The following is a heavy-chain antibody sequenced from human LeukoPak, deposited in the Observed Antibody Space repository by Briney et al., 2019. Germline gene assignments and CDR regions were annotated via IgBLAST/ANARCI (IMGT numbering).Heavy chain of an antibody. D-gene: IGHD6-19*01. CDR1: GYTFTRNG. J-gene: IGHJ4*02. CDR3: ARVQQWLDPWGENFDS. V-gene: IGHV1-18*01. CDR2: ITTYNGNT. Sequence: GASVKVSCKASGYTFTRNGISWVRQAPGQGLEWMGWITTYNGNTNYAQKLQGRVTMTTDTSTNTAYMELRSLRSDDTAVYYCARVQQWLDPWGENFDSWGQGTLVTVSS.